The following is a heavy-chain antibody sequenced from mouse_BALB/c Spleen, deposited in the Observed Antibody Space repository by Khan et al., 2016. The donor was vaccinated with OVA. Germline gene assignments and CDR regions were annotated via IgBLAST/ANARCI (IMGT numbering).Heavy chain of an antibody. V-gene: IGHV1S132*01. D-gene: IGHD3-2*02. CDR1: GYIFTNYW. CDR2: IYPGTDNT. J-gene: IGHJ2*01. CDR3: AREEALYYFDY. Sequence: QVRLQQSGAELVRPGASVKLSCKTSGYIFTNYWIHWVKQRSGQGLEWIARIYPGTDNTYYNEKLKDKATLTVDKSSSTAYMQLSSLKSVDSAVYFCAREEALYYFDYWGQGTTLTVSS.